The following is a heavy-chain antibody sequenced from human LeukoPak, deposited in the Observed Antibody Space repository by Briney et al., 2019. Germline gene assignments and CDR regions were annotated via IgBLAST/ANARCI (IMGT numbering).Heavy chain of an antibody. Sequence: GGSLRLSCEVSGFTFRNYGMNWVRQAPGKGLEWVSGISGSGGITHYADSVRGRFTISRDNSKNTLYLQMNSLRAEDTAVYYCAKDPTDFDSSGQTYFDYWGQGTLVTVSS. D-gene: IGHD3-22*01. CDR3: AKDPTDFDSSGQTYFDY. J-gene: IGHJ4*02. CDR1: GFTFRNYG. CDR2: ISGSGGIT. V-gene: IGHV3-23*01.